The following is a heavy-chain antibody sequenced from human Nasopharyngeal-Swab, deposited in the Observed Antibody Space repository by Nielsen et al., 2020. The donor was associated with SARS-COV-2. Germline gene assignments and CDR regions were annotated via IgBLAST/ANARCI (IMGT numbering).Heavy chain of an antibody. D-gene: IGHD5-12*01. J-gene: IGHJ2*01. CDR2: IYSGGST. Sequence: LKISCAASGFTVSSNYMSWVRQAPGKGLEWVSVIYSGGSTYYADSVKGRFTISRHNSKNTLYLQMNSLRAEDTAVYYCARDSVAGWYFDLWGRGTLVTVSS. V-gene: IGHV3-53*04. CDR1: GFTVSSNY. CDR3: ARDSVAGWYFDL.